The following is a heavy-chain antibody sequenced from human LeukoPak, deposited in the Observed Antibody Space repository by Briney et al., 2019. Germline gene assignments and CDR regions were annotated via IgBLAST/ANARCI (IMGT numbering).Heavy chain of an antibody. J-gene: IGHJ4*02. CDR3: ARTIAFYYDSSSYMDF. V-gene: IGHV5-51*01. CDR1: GYSFNSHW. Sequence: GESLKISCKGSGYSFNSHWIGWVRQMPGKSLEWMGIFHPGGSESRYSPSFQGQVTMSADQTITTAYLQWNSLKASDTAMYFCARTIAFYYDSSSYMDFWGQGTLVTVSS. CDR2: FHPGGSES. D-gene: IGHD3-22*01.